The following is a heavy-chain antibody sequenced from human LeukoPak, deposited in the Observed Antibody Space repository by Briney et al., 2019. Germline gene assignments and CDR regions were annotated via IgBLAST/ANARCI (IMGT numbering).Heavy chain of an antibody. CDR3: AKMKGHPLPKYYMDV. CDR2: ISGSGDNT. Sequence: PGGSMRPSCVASGFTFSGLAMSWVRRTAGKGLEWVSGISGSGDNTLYGDSVKGRFTISRDNSKNTLYLEMNSLRAEDTAIYYCAKMKGHPLPKYYMDVWGQGTTVTVSS. J-gene: IGHJ6*01. D-gene: IGHD1-26*01. CDR1: GFTFSGLA. V-gene: IGHV3-23*01.